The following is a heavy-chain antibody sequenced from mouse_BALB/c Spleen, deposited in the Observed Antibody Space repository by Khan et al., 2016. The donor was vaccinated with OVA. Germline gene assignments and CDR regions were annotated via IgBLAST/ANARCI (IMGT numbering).Heavy chain of an antibody. CDR1: GYTFTNYW. CDR3: ARRGLRWDFDY. V-gene: IGHV1-7*01. CDR2: INPSTGYT. D-gene: IGHD1-1*01. Sequence: VKLQESGAELAKPGASVKMSCKASGYTFTNYWMNWVKQRPGQGLEWIGYINPSTGYTEFNQKFKDKATLTADKSSSTAYMQLSSLTSEDSAVYYCARRGLRWDFDYWGQGTTLTVSS. J-gene: IGHJ2*01.